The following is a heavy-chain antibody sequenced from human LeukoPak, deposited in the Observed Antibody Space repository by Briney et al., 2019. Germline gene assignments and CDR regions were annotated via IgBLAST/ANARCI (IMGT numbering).Heavy chain of an antibody. CDR3: ARDGYCSSTSCSDAFDI. J-gene: IGHJ3*02. Sequence: SETLSLTCTVSGGSISSGGYYWSWIRQPAEKGLEWIGRIYTSGSTNYNPSLKSRVTMSVDTSKNQFSLKLSSVTAADTAVYYCARDGYCSSTSCSDAFDIWGQGTMVTVSS. D-gene: IGHD2-2*03. CDR1: GGSISSGGYY. CDR2: IYTSGST. V-gene: IGHV4-61*02.